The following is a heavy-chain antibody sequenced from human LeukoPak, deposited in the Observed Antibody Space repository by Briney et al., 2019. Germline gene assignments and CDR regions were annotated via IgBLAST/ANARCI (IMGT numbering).Heavy chain of an antibody. CDR2: INAGNGNT. V-gene: IGHV1-3*01. CDR3: ATGYPKRRPSDMLTVPLFDY. D-gene: IGHD3-9*01. J-gene: IGHJ4*02. Sequence: ASVKVSCKASGYTFTSYAMHWVRQAPGQRLEWMGWINAGNGNTKYSQKFQDRVTMTTDTSTNTAYMELRSLRSDDTATYYCATGYPKRRPSDMLTVPLFDYWGQGSLVIVSS. CDR1: GYTFTSYA.